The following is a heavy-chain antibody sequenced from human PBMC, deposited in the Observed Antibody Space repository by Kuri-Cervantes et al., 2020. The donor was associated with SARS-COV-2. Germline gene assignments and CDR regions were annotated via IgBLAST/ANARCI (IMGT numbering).Heavy chain of an antibody. CDR3: ARGPSYNWNDAFDY. V-gene: IGHV3-30*04. J-gene: IGHJ4*02. CDR1: GFSFSSYG. Sequence: GESLKISCAASGFSFSSYGMHWVRQAPGKGLEWVAVISYDGSNKYYADSVKGRFTISRDNSKNTLYLQMNSLRAEDTAVYYCARGPSYNWNDAFDYWGQGTLVTVSS. CDR2: ISYDGSNK. D-gene: IGHD1-1*01.